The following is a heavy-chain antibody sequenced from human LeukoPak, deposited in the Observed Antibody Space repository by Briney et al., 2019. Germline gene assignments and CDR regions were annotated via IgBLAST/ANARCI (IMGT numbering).Heavy chain of an antibody. J-gene: IGHJ6*03. D-gene: IGHD3-10*01. Sequence: SVKVSCKASGGTFSSYTISWVRQAPGQGLEWMGRIIPILGIANYAQKFQGRVTITADKSTSTAYMELSSLRSEDTAVYYCATHYGSGSGNPYYYFMDVWGKGTTVTVSS. CDR1: GGTFSSYT. CDR2: IIPILGIA. CDR3: ATHYGSGSGNPYYYFMDV. V-gene: IGHV1-69*02.